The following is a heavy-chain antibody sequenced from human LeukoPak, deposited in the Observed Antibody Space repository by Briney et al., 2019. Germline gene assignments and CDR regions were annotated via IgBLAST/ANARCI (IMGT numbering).Heavy chain of an antibody. CDR3: ARGRRILGGPENAGDFFDF. D-gene: IGHD3-16*01. V-gene: IGHV1-2*02. Sequence: ASVKVSCKTSGYTFTGYFIHWVRQAPGQGLKWMGWINPNSGATHYAQSFQARVTMTRDTSIASSYMELTGLESDDTAVYYCARGRRILGGPENAGDFFDFWGQGSLVTVSS. CDR1: GYTFTGYF. J-gene: IGHJ4*01. CDR2: INPNSGAT.